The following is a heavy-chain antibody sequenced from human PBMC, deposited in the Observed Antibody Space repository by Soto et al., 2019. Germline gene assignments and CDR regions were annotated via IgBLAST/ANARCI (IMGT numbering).Heavy chain of an antibody. D-gene: IGHD2-15*01. Sequence: SETLSLTCTVSGGSISSYYWSWIRQPPGKGLEWIAYIYYTGSTNYNPSLKSRVTISVDTSKNQFSLQLSSVTAADTAVYYCARRYCGGGSCYSGFDYWGQGTLVTVS. CDR1: GGSISSYY. CDR3: ARRYCGGGSCYSGFDY. J-gene: IGHJ4*02. CDR2: IYYTGST. V-gene: IGHV4-59*08.